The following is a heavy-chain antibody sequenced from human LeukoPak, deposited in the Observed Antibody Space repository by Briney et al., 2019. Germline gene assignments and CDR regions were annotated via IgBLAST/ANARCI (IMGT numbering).Heavy chain of an antibody. D-gene: IGHD3-10*01. Sequence: GGSLRLSCAASGFTFSSYAMHWVRQAPGKGLEWVAVISYDGSNKYYADSVKGRFTISRDNSKNTLYLRMNSLRAEDTAVYYCAAGSGSYYPDYYGMDVWGQGTTVTVSS. CDR1: GFTFSSYA. CDR3: AAGSGSYYPDYYGMDV. CDR2: ISYDGSNK. V-gene: IGHV3-30-3*01. J-gene: IGHJ6*02.